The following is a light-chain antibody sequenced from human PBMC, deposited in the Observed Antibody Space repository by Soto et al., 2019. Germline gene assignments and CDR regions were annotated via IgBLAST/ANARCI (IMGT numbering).Light chain of an antibody. Sequence: NLFTQSPGTLSLSPGERATLSCRASQSVSSRYLAWYQQNPGQAPRPLIYGASSRATGIPDRFSGSGSGTDVTLTISRLEPDDFAVYYCQQYGSSPPSITFGQGTRLEIK. CDR3: QQYGSSPPSIT. CDR1: QSVSSRY. CDR2: GAS. J-gene: IGKJ5*01. V-gene: IGKV3-20*01.